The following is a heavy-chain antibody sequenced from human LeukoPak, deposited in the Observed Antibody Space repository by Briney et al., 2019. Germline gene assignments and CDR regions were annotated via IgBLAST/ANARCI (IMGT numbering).Heavy chain of an antibody. CDR2: IKQDGSEK. D-gene: IGHD2-2*01. CDR3: ARDEYQRYDVNFDY. V-gene: IGHV3-7*01. CDR1: GFTFSSYW. Sequence: GGSLRLSCAASGFTFSSYWISWVRQAPGKGLEWVANIKQDGSEKYYVDSVKGRFTISRDNAKNSLYLLMNSLRAEDTAVYYCARDEYQRYDVNFDYWGQGTLVTVSS. J-gene: IGHJ4*02.